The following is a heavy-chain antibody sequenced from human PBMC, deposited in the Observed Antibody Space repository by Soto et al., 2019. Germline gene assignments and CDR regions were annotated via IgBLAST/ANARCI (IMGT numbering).Heavy chain of an antibody. V-gene: IGHV1-18*01. Sequence: VSVKVSGKASGYTFTSYGISWVRQAPGQGPEWMGWISAYNGNTNYAQKLQGRVTMTTDTSTSTAYMELRSLRSDDTAVYYCARDQSIAVAGLFFDYWGQGTLVTVSS. CDR2: ISAYNGNT. CDR3: ARDQSIAVAGLFFDY. CDR1: GYTFTSYG. D-gene: IGHD6-19*01. J-gene: IGHJ4*02.